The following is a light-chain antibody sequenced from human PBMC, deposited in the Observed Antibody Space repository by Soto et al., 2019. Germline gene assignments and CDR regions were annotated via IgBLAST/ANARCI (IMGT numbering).Light chain of an antibody. CDR1: QSVLYSSNNKNY. J-gene: IGKJ2*01. CDR3: QQYYSTPPMYT. CDR2: WAS. V-gene: IGKV4-1*01. Sequence: DIVMTQSPDSLAVSLGERATINCKSSQSVLYSSNNKNYLAWYQQKPGQPPKLLIYWASTRESGVPDRFSGSGSGTDFTLTNSSLQAEDVAVYYCQQYYSTPPMYTFGQGTKLEIK.